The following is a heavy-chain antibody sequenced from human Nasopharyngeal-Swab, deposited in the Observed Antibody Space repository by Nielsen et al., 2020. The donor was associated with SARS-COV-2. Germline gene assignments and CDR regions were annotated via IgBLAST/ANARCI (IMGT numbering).Heavy chain of an antibody. D-gene: IGHD3-10*01. V-gene: IGHV1-69*06. CDR1: GGTFSSYA. CDR3: AVYGSGSYYNNWFDP. Sequence: SVKVSCKASGGTFSSYAISWVRQAPGQGLEWMGGIIPIFGTANYAQKFQGRVTITADKSTSTAYMELSSLRSEDTAVYYCAVYGSGSYYNNWFDPWGQGTLVTVSS. J-gene: IGHJ5*02. CDR2: IIPIFGTA.